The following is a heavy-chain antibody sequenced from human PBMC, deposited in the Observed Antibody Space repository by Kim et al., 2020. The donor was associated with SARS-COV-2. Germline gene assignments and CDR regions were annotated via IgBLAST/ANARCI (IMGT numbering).Heavy chain of an antibody. CDR3: AKRVVPYTFHFEY. V-gene: IGHV3-23*01. Sequence: YADSVKGRFTISRDNSKNTLFLQMNTLRAEDTAVYYCAKRVVPYTFHFEYWGQGTLVTVSS. D-gene: IGHD2-21*01. J-gene: IGHJ4*02.